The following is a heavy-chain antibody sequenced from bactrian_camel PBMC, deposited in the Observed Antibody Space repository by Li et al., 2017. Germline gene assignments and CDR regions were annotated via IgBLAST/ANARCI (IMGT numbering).Heavy chain of an antibody. J-gene: IGHJ4*01. CDR3: AGTCSYYEDYIPRRVEEYPY. CDR2: FGTNGGYT. V-gene: IGHV3-3*01. D-gene: IGHD4*01. CDR1: GVKLHTLC. Sequence: HVQLVESGGGSVQAGGSLKLSCTASGVKLHTLCTAWLRQTPGKEREAVATFGTNGGYTYYADSVKGRFTISQGNAKNTVYLQMNSLKPDDTAMYYCAGTCSYYEDYIPRRVEEYPYWGQGTQVTVS.